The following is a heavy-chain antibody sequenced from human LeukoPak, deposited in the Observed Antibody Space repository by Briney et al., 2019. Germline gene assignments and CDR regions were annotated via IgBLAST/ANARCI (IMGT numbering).Heavy chain of an antibody. CDR3: AKEGGYCSSSSCSDYFDY. D-gene: IGHD2-2*01. CDR1: GFTFSSYG. CDR2: IWYDGSNK. Sequence: PGGSLRLSCAASGFTFSSYGMHWVRQAPGKGLEWVAVIWYDGSNKYYADSVKGRFTISRDNSKNTLYLQMNSLRADDTAVYYCAKEGGYCSSSSCSDYFDYWGQGSLVTVSS. J-gene: IGHJ4*02. V-gene: IGHV3-33*06.